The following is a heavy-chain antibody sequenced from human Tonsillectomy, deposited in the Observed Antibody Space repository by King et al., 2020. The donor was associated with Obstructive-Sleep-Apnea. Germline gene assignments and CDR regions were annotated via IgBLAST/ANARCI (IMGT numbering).Heavy chain of an antibody. D-gene: IGHD3-22*01. J-gene: IGHJ4*02. Sequence: EVQLVQSGAEVKKPGESPKISCMASGYSFTNYWIGWVRQLPGKGLEWMGSIDPGDSDTRYSPSFQGQVTISADKSINTAYLQWSSLKASDTAMYYCARHREPSGYHLEFDNWGQGTLVTVSS. CDR2: IDPGDSDT. CDR1: GYSFTNYW. V-gene: IGHV5-51*01. CDR3: ARHREPSGYHLEFDN.